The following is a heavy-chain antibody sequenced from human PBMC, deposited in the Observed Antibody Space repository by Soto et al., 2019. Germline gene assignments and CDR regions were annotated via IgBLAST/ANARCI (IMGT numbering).Heavy chain of an antibody. D-gene: IGHD2-21*02. CDR3: TRPGLPMVVTPAFGY. Sequence: SETLSLTCSVSGDSISNHYWNWIRQPPGKGLEWIGYIYNTVDTNYNPSLKSRVTISVDTSKNQISLTLTSVTAADTAVYYCTRPGLPMVVTPAFGYWGLGTLVTVSS. J-gene: IGHJ4*02. V-gene: IGHV4-59*11. CDR1: GDSISNHY. CDR2: IYNTVDT.